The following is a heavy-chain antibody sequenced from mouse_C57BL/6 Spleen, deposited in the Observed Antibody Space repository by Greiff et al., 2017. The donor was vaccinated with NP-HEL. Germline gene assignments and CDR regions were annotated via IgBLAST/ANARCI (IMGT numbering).Heavy chain of an antibody. CDR1: GFTFSSYA. V-gene: IGHV5-4*01. D-gene: IGHD1-1*02. Sequence: EVKLVESGGGLVKPGGSLKLSCAASGFTFSSYAMSWVRQTPEKRLEWVATISDGGSYTYYPDNVKGRFTISRDNAKNNLYLQMSHLKSEDTAMYYCARDRGYGLMDYWGQGTSVTVSS. CDR2: ISDGGSYT. CDR3: ARDRGYGLMDY. J-gene: IGHJ4*01.